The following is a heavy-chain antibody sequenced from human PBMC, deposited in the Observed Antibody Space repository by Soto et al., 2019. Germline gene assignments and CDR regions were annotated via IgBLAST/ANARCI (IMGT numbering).Heavy chain of an antibody. CDR1: GFIFSDYY. J-gene: IGHJ6*02. CDR2: ISDGGSYT. D-gene: IGHD6-19*01. Sequence: GGSLRLSCVASGFIFSDYYMAWIRRAPGKGLEWVSYISDGGSYTNHGNSVRGRVSVSRDDARNSLYLQINNLRVEDTGVYYCARAPGAVNSYAGVDVWGQGTTVTVSS. CDR3: ARAPGAVNSYAGVDV. V-gene: IGHV3-11*05.